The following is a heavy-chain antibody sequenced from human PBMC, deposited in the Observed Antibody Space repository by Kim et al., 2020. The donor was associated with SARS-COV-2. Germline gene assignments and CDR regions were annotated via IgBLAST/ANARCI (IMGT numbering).Heavy chain of an antibody. V-gene: IGHV4-34*01. Sequence: SETLSLTCAVYGGSFSGYYWSWIRQPPGKGLEWIGEINHSGSTNYNPSLKSRVTISVDTSKNQFALKLSSVTAADTAVYYCARGVEKRLWFGELWYGMDVWGQGTTVTVSS. CDR1: GGSFSGYY. D-gene: IGHD3-10*01. CDR3: ARGVEKRLWFGELWYGMDV. CDR2: INHSGST. J-gene: IGHJ6*02.